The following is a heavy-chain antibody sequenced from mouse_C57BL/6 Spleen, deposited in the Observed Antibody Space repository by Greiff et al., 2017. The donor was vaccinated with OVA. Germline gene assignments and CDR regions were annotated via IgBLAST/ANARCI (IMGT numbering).Heavy chain of an antibody. CDR1: GYTFTSYG. Sequence: QVQLKQSGAELARPGASVKLSCKASGYTFTSYGISWVKQRTGQGLEWIGEIYPRSGNTYYNEKFKGKATLTADKSSNTAYMELRSLTSEDSAVYFCARKDSIYAMDYWGQGTSVTVSS. CDR3: ARKDSIYAMDY. CDR2: IYPRSGNT. J-gene: IGHJ4*01. V-gene: IGHV1-81*01. D-gene: IGHD2-10*02.